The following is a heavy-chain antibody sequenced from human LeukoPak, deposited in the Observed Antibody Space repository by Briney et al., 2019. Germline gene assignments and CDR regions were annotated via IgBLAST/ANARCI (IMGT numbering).Heavy chain of an antibody. CDR3: AKDRHYYGSGSYQALFDY. CDR2: ISGGGGST. Sequence: GGSLRLSCAASGFTFSSYAMSWVRQAPGKGLEWVSAISGGGGSTYYADSAKGRFTISRDNSKNTLYLQMNSLRAEDTAVYYCAKDRHYYGSGSYQALFDYWGQGTLVTVSS. D-gene: IGHD3-10*01. CDR1: GFTFSSYA. J-gene: IGHJ4*02. V-gene: IGHV3-23*01.